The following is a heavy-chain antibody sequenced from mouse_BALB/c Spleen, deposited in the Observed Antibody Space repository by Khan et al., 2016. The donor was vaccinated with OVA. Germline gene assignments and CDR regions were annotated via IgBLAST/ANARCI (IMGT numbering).Heavy chain of an antibody. D-gene: IGHD2-14*01. CDR1: GFSLSRYN. Sequence: QVQLKQSGPGLVTPSQSLSITCPVSGFSLSRYNIHWVRQPPGQGLEWLGMIWGGGGTDYNSTLKSRLSISKDNSKSQVFLKMNSLQTGATAMYYCARAYYRYDGYYAMDYWGQGTSVTVSS. CDR2: IWGGGGT. J-gene: IGHJ4*01. V-gene: IGHV2-6-4*01. CDR3: ARAYYRYDGYYAMDY.